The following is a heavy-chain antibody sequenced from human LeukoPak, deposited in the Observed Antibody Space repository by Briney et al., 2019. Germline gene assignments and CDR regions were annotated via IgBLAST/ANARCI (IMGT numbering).Heavy chain of an antibody. Sequence: PSQTLSLTCTVSSGSISSSNYYWSWIRQPAGGGLEWIGRISTIGITNYNPSLISRVTISIDTSKNQFSLKLSSVTAADTAVYYCARDGCGGSCFHYYYYYMDVWGKGTTVTISS. D-gene: IGHD2-15*01. V-gene: IGHV4-61*02. CDR1: SGSISSSNYY. J-gene: IGHJ6*03. CDR3: ARDGCGGSCFHYYYYYMDV. CDR2: ISTIGIT.